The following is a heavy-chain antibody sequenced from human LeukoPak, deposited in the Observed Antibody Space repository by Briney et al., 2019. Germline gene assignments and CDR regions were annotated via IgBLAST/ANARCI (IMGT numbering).Heavy chain of an antibody. CDR3: AKGDDIGKHPTRDYYFDT. J-gene: IGHJ4*02. D-gene: IGHD4/OR15-4a*01. CDR1: GFTFNRHA. CDR2: TGLNSVNT. Sequence: GGSLRLSCAASGFTFNRHAMSWVRHAPGKGLEWVSTTGLNSVNTLCAESVQGRFSISRDNSKNTLDLQMDNLRVDDTAVYYCAKGDDIGKHPTRDYYFDTWGQGTLVTVSS. V-gene: IGHV3-23*01.